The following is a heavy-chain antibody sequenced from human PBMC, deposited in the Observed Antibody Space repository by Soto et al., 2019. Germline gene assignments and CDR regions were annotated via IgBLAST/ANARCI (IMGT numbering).Heavy chain of an antibody. CDR1: GFTFSNAW. D-gene: IGHD3-16*02. CDR3: TTDLVSYDYVWGSYPRELDY. Sequence: PGGSLRLSCAASGFTFSNAWMSWVRQAPGKGLEWVDRIKSKTDGGTTDYAAPVKGRFTISRDDSKNTLYLQMNSLKTEDTAVYYCTTDLVSYDYVWGSYPRELDYWGQGTLVTVSS. V-gene: IGHV3-15*01. CDR2: IKSKTDGGTT. J-gene: IGHJ4*02.